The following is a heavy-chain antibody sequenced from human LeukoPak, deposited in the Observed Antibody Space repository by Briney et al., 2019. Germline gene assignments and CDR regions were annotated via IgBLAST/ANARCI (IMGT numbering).Heavy chain of an antibody. V-gene: IGHV5-51*01. CDR2: IYPGDSDT. Sequence: GESLKISCKGSGYSFTSYWIGWVRQMPGKGLEWTGIIYPGDSDTRYSPSFQGQVTISADKSISTAYLQWSSLKASDTAMYYCARSFLDYYDSSGYRRGDAFDIWGQGTMVTVSS. CDR3: ARSFLDYYDSSGYRRGDAFDI. CDR1: GYSFTSYW. D-gene: IGHD3-22*01. J-gene: IGHJ3*02.